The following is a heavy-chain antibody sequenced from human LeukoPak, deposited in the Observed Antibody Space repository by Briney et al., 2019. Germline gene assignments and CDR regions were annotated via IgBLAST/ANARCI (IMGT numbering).Heavy chain of an antibody. J-gene: IGHJ4*02. D-gene: IGHD3-10*01. CDR1: GYTFTSYG. CDR3: ARTSNGDYGSGSYYYFDY. V-gene: IGHV1-18*04. CDR2: ISAYNGNT. Sequence: ASVKVSCKASGYTFTSYGISWVRQAPGQGLEWVGWISAYNGNTNYAQKLQGRVTMTTDTSTSTAYMELRSLRSDDTAVYYCARTSNGDYGSGSYYYFDYWGQGTLVTVSS.